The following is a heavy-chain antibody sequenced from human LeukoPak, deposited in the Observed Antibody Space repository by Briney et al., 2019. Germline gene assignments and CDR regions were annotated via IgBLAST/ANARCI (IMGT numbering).Heavy chain of an antibody. D-gene: IGHD3-22*01. CDR1: GGTFSSYA. V-gene: IGHV1-69*13. J-gene: IGHJ5*02. CDR3: ARDLVYYDSSGRNWFDP. CDR2: IIPIFGIA. Sequence: GASVKVSCKASGGTFSSYAISWVRQAPGQGLEWMGGIIPIFGIANYAQKFQGRVTITADESTSTAYMELSSLRSEDTAVYYCARDLVYYDSSGRNWFDPWGQGTLVTVSS.